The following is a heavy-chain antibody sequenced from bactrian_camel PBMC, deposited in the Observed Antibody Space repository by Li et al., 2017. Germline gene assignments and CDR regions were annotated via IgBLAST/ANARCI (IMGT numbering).Heavy chain of an antibody. CDR2: IGFADST. D-gene: IGHD6*01. CDR3: AASAYGGAWHDPLRDPPGWNY. V-gene: IGHV3S55*01. Sequence: HVQLVESGGGSVQAGGSLRLSCAVSGFTRGRYCMAWFRQGPGKEREGVATIGFADSTTYADSVKGRFTIAKDNTKNTLYLQMNSLKPDDTAMYYCAASAYGGAWHDPLRDPPGWNYWGQGTQVTVS. J-gene: IGHJ4*01. CDR1: GFTRGRYC.